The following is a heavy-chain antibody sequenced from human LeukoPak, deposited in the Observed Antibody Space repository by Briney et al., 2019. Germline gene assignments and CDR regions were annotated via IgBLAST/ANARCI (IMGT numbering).Heavy chain of an antibody. V-gene: IGHV1-69*02. CDR1: GGTFSSYT. D-gene: IGHD4-17*01. CDR2: IIPILGIA. CDR3: ARGTRDYYSRGLHWFDP. J-gene: IGHJ5*02. Sequence: SVKVSCKASGGTFSSYTISWVRQAPGQGLEWMGRIIPILGIANYAQKFQGRVTITADKSTSTAYMELSSLRSEDTAVYYCARGTRDYYSRGLHWFDPWGQGTLVTVSS.